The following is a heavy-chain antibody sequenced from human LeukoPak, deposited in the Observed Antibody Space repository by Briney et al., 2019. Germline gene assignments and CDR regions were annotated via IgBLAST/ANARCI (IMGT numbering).Heavy chain of an antibody. J-gene: IGHJ4*02. D-gene: IGHD6-13*01. V-gene: IGHV3-11*01. CDR1: GFTFSDYY. Sequence: GGSLRLSCAVSGFTFSDYYMSWIRQAPGKGLEWVSYISSGGSTISHADSVKGRFTISRDNAENSLYLQMNSLRAEDTAVYYCARRAASGSCFDYWGQGTLVTVSS. CDR2: ISSGGSTI. CDR3: ARRAASGSCFDY.